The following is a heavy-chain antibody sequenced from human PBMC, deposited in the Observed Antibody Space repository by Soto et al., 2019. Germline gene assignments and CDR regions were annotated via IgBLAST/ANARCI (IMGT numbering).Heavy chain of an antibody. J-gene: IGHJ3*01. V-gene: IGHV3-66*01. Sequence: EVQLVESGGGLVQPGGSLRLSCVASEFIVSNTYMSWVRKAPGKGLEWVSLLHSGGSTNYADSVKGRFTISRDNSKNTLYLQMNSLRAEDTVIFYCAGKFRTTGAFDVWGQGTMVTVSS. D-gene: IGHD1-1*01. CDR3: AGKFRTTGAFDV. CDR1: EFIVSNTY. CDR2: LHSGGST.